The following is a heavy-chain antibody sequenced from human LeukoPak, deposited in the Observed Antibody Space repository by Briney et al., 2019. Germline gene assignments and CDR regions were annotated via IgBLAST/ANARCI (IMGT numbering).Heavy chain of an antibody. V-gene: IGHV3-23*01. CDR1: GFTFSSYA. CDR2: ISGSGGST. D-gene: IGHD5-18*01. Sequence: GGSLRLSCAASGFTFSSYAMSWVRQAPGKGLEWVSAISGSGGSTYYADSVKGRFTISRDNSKNTLYLQMNSLRAEDTAVYYCAKGTAKYSYGYGPFDYWGQGTLVTVSS. J-gene: IGHJ4*02. CDR3: AKGTAKYSYGYGPFDY.